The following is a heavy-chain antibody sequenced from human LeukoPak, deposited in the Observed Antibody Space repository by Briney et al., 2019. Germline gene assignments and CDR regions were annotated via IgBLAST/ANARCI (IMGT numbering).Heavy chain of an antibody. CDR2: IYHSGST. D-gene: IGHD2-21*02. CDR3: ARRTTYIGWRPSESPSCFDY. J-gene: IGHJ4*02. V-gene: IGHV4-38-2*02. CDR1: GGSISSYY. Sequence: SETLSLTCTVSGGSISSYYWGWIRQPPGKGLEWIGSIYHSGSTYYNPSLKSRVTISVDTSKNQFSLKLSSVTAAGTAVYYCARRTTYIGWRPSESPSCFDYWGQGTLVTVSS.